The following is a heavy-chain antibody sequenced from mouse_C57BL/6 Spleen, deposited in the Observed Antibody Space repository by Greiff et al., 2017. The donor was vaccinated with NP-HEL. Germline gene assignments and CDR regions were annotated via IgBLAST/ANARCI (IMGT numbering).Heavy chain of an antibody. CDR1: GYTFTSYW. D-gene: IGHD2-1*01. V-gene: IGHV1-55*01. CDR2: IYPGSGST. Sequence: QAQLQQPGAELVKPGASVKMSCKASGYTFTSYWITWVKQRPGQGLEWIGDIYPGSGSTNYNEKFKSKATLTVDTSSSTAYMQLSSLTSEDSAVYYCARDGNYDYAMDYWGQGTSVTVSS. CDR3: ARDGNYDYAMDY. J-gene: IGHJ4*01.